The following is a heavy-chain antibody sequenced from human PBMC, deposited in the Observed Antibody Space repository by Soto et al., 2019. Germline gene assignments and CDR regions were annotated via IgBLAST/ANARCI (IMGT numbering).Heavy chain of an antibody. CDR3: ARDPLCSGGSCYVFDP. D-gene: IGHD2-15*01. CDR2: IYYSGST. V-gene: IGHV4-31*03. Sequence: QVQLQESGPGLVKPSQTLSLTCTVSGGSISSGGYYWSWIRQHPGKGLEWIGYIYYSGSTYYNPSLKSRVTISVDTSKNQFSLKLSSVTAADRAVYYCARDPLCSGGSCYVFDPWGQGTLVTVSS. J-gene: IGHJ5*02. CDR1: GGSISSGGYY.